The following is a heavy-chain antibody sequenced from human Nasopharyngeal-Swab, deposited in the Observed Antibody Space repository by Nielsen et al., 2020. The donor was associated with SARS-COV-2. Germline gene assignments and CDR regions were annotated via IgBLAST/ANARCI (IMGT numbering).Heavy chain of an antibody. J-gene: IGHJ6*02. CDR2: ISSSGSTI. V-gene: IGHV3-11*04. Sequence: GESLKISCAASGFTFSDYYMSWIRQAPGKGLEWVSYISSSGSTIYYADSVKGRFTIFRDNAKNSLYLQMNSLRAEDTAVYYCADTYSGSYLWGQGTTVTVSS. CDR1: GFTFSDYY. CDR3: ADTYSGSYL. D-gene: IGHD1-26*01.